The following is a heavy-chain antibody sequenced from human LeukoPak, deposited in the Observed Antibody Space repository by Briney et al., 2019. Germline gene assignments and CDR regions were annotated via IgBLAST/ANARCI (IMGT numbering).Heavy chain of an antibody. J-gene: IGHJ4*02. Sequence: SVKVSCKASGYTFTSYAISWVRQAPGQGLEWMGGIIPIFGTANYAQKFQGRVTITADESTSTAYMELSSLRSEDTAVYYCARADIVATIRFDYWGQGTLVTVSS. CDR1: GYTFTSYA. V-gene: IGHV1-69*13. CDR2: IIPIFGTA. D-gene: IGHD5-12*01. CDR3: ARADIVATIRFDY.